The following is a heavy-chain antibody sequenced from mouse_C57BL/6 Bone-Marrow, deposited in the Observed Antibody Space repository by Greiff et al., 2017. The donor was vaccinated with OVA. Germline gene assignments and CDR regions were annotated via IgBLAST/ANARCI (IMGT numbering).Heavy chain of an antibody. D-gene: IGHD2-4*01. J-gene: IGHJ2*01. Sequence: QVQLQQSGAELARPGASVKLSCKASGYTFTSYGISWVKQRTGQGLEWIGEIYPRSGNTYYNEKFKGKATLTVDKSSSTAYMLLSSLTSEDSAVYFCARGIYYDYDGYFDYWGQGTTLTVSS. CDR1: GYTFTSYG. CDR2: IYPRSGNT. CDR3: ARGIYYDYDGYFDY. V-gene: IGHV1-81*01.